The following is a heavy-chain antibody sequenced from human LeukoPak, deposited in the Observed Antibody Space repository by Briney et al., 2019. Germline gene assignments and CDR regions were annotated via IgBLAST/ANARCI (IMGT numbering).Heavy chain of an antibody. CDR3: ARDPRAQYCSSTSCHTFDY. CDR2: INAGNGNT. J-gene: IGHJ4*02. V-gene: IGHV1-3*01. D-gene: IGHD2-2*02. Sequence: ASVKVSCKASGYTFTSYAMHWVRQAPGQRLEWMGWINAGNGNTKYSQKFQGRVTITRDTSASTAYMELSSLRSDDTAVYYCARDPRAQYCSSTSCHTFDYWGQGTLVTVSS. CDR1: GYTFTSYA.